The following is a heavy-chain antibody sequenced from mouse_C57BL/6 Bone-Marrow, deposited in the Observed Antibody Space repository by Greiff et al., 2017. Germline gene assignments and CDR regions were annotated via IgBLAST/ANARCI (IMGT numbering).Heavy chain of an antibody. D-gene: IGHD1-1*01. CDR2: INPNYGTT. V-gene: IGHV1-39*01. CDR3: FITTDYAMDY. J-gene: IGHJ4*01. CDR1: GYSFTDYN. Sequence: VQLKQSGPELVKPGASVKISCKASGYSFTDYNMNWVKQSNGKSLEWIGVINPNYGTTSYNQKFKGKATLTVDQSSSTAYMQLNSLTSEDSAVYYSFITTDYAMDYWGQGTSVTVSS.